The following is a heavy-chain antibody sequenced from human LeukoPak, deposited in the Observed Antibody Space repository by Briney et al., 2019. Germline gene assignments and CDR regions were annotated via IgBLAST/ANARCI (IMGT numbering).Heavy chain of an antibody. Sequence: ASVKVSCKASGYTFTSYDINWVRQATGPGLGWMGWMNPNSGNTGYAQKFQGRVTITRNTSISTAYIELSSLRSEDTAVYYCARGGDYYGSGSPMTRFYYYYYYMDVWGKGTTVTVSS. CDR3: ARGGDYYGSGSPMTRFYYYYYYMDV. CDR1: GYTFTSYD. V-gene: IGHV1-8*03. D-gene: IGHD3-10*01. J-gene: IGHJ6*03. CDR2: MNPNSGNT.